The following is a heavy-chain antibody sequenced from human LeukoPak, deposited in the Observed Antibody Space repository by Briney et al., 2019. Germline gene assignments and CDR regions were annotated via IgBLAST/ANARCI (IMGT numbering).Heavy chain of an antibody. CDR3: AKVGLSIRRGFDP. Sequence: GGSLRLSCAASGFSFSSYCMSWVRQAPGKGLEWVSYISSTSGTIYYADSVKGRVTISRDNSKNSLYLQMNSLRAQDTAVYYCAKVGLSIRRGFDPWGQGTLVTVSS. CDR2: ISSTSGTI. V-gene: IGHV3-48*01. CDR1: GFSFSSYC. J-gene: IGHJ5*02. D-gene: IGHD2/OR15-2a*01.